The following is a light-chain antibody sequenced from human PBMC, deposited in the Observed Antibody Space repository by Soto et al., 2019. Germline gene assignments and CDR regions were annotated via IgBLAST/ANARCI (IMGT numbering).Light chain of an antibody. CDR3: QQYSSTFWT. CDR1: QSISSSY. Sequence: EIVLTQSPGTLSLSPGKRATLCCRASQSISSSYLAWYQQKPGHAPRLLVYGASSRATGIPDRFSGSGSGTDFTLTISRLEPEDFALYYCQQYSSTFWTFGQGTKV. CDR2: GAS. J-gene: IGKJ1*01. V-gene: IGKV3-20*01.